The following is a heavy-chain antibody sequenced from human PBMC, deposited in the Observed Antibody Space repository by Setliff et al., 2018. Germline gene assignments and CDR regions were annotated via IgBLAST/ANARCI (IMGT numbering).Heavy chain of an antibody. CDR3: AREGNTHPTYYYYGMDV. Sequence: SETLSLTCTVSGGSISSYYWSWIRQPPGKGLEWIGYIYYSGSTNYNPSLKSRVTISVDTSKNQFSLKLSSVTAADTAVYYCAREGNTHPTYYYYGMDVWGQGTTVTVSS. V-gene: IGHV4-59*01. CDR1: GGSISSYY. CDR2: IYYSGST. J-gene: IGHJ6*02.